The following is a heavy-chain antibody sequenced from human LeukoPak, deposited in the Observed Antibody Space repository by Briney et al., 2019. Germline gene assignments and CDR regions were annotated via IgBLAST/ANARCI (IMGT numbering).Heavy chain of an antibody. Sequence: PSETLSLTCSVSGGSVSSYYWSWIRQPPGKGLEWIGYIYYSGSTSYNPSLKSRVTISVDTSKNQFSLRLSSVTAADTAVYYCARDKLAVAGNYYYYGMDVWGQGTTVTVSS. V-gene: IGHV4-59*02. CDR2: IYYSGST. J-gene: IGHJ6*02. CDR3: ARDKLAVAGNYYYYGMDV. D-gene: IGHD6-19*01. CDR1: GGSVSSYY.